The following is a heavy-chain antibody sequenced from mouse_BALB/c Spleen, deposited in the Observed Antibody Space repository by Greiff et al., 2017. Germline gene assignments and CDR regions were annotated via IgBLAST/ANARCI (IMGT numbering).Heavy chain of an antibody. Sequence: QVQLKESGAELARPGASVKMSCKASGYTFTSYTMHWVKQRPGQGLEWIGYINPSSGYTNYNQKFKDKATLTADKSSSTAYMQLSSLTSEDSAVYYCARRNDYYAMDYWGQGTSVTVSS. V-gene: IGHV1-4*01. CDR1: GYTFTSYT. CDR2: INPSSGYT. CDR3: ARRNDYYAMDY. J-gene: IGHJ4*01.